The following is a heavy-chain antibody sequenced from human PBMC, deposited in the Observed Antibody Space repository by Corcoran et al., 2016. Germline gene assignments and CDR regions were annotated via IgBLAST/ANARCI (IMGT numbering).Heavy chain of an antibody. V-gene: IGHV4-39*07. J-gene: IGHJ4*02. Sequence: QLQLQESGPGLVKPSETLSLTCTVSGGSISSSNYYWVWIRQPPGKGLEWIGSIYYSGSTYYNPSLKIRVTISVDTSKNQFSLKLSSVTAADTAVYYCARDCSGGSCYSPFFDYWGQGTLVTVSS. CDR3: ARDCSGGSCYSPFFDY. CDR2: IYYSGST. CDR1: GGSISSSNYY. D-gene: IGHD2-15*01.